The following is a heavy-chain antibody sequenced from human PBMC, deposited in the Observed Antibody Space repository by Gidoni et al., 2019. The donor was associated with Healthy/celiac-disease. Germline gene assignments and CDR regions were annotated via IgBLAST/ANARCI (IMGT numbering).Heavy chain of an antibody. CDR3: ARDSITRAYYYGMDV. CDR1: GFTFSSYS. D-gene: IGHD3-3*01. CDR2: ISSRSSYI. V-gene: IGHV3-21*01. Sequence: EVQLVESGGGLVKPGGSLRLSCAASGFTFSSYSMNWVRQAPGKGLEWVSSISSRSSYIYYADSVKGRFTISRDNAKNSLYLQRNSLRAEDTAVYYCARDSITRAYYYGMDVWGQGTTVTVSS. J-gene: IGHJ6*02.